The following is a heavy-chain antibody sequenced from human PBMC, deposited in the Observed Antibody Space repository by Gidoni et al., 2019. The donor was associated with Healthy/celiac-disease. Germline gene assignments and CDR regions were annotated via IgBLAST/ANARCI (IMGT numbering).Heavy chain of an antibody. CDR2: VKQDGSEK. J-gene: IGHJ4*02. Sequence: EVQLVESGGGLVQPGGSLRLSCAASGFTFSSDWMSWVRQAPGKGLEWVANVKQDGSEKYYVDSVKGRFTISRDNAKNSLYLQMNSLRAEDTAVYYCARGRGCFDYWGQGTLVTVSS. D-gene: IGHD6-25*01. V-gene: IGHV3-7*03. CDR1: GFTFSSDW. CDR3: ARGRGCFDY.